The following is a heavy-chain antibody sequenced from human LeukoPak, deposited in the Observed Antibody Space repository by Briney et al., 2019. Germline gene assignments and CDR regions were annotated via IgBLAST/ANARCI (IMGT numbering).Heavy chain of an antibody. CDR2: IRYDGGNK. CDR3: ANFAVGCARCAFDI. V-gene: IGHV3-30*02. CDR1: GFTFSSYG. Sequence: GXSLRLSCAASGFTFSSYGMHWVRQAPGKGLEWVAYIRYDGGNKYYADSVKGRFTISRDNSKNTLYLQMNSLRAEDTAVYYCANFAVGCARCAFDIWGQGTMVTVSS. D-gene: IGHD2-21*01. J-gene: IGHJ3*02.